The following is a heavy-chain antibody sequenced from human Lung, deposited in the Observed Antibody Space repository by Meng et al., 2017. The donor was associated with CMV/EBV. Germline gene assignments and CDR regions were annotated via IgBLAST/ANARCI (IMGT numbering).Heavy chain of an antibody. CDR3: ARDPPDWNYPRSYAFDI. CDR2: ISSSSSYI. D-gene: IGHD1-7*01. CDR1: GFTFSSYS. Sequence: ESXKISXAASGFTFSSYSMNWVRQAPGKGLEWVSSISSSSSYIYYADSVKGRFTISRDNAKNSLYLQMNSLRAEDTAVYYCARDPPDWNYPRSYAFDIWGQGXMVTGSS. V-gene: IGHV3-21*01. J-gene: IGHJ3*02.